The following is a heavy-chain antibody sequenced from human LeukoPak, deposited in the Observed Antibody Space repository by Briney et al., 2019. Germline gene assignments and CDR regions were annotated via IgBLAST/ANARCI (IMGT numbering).Heavy chain of an antibody. D-gene: IGHD3-22*01. Sequence: SETLSLTCTVSGGSLSSYYWSWIRQPAGKGLEWIGRIYTSGSTNYNPSLKSRVTMSVDTSKNQFSLKLSSVTAADTAVYYCARGHYDSSGYYPYYYYGMDVWGQGTTVTVSS. CDR3: ARGHYDSSGYYPYYYYGMDV. J-gene: IGHJ6*02. CDR2: IYTSGST. CDR1: GGSLSSYY. V-gene: IGHV4-4*07.